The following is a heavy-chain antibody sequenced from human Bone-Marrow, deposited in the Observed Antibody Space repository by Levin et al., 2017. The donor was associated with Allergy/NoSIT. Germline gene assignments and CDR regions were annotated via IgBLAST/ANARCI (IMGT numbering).Heavy chain of an antibody. J-gene: IGHJ4*02. V-gene: IGHV4-59*01. CDR1: GGSISSYY. CDR3: ARAAHYGDYDY. CDR2: IYYSGST. D-gene: IGHD4-17*01. Sequence: PSQTLSLTCTVSGGSISSYYWSWIRQPPGKGLEWIGYIYYSGSTNYNPSLKSRVTISVDTSKNQFSLKLSSVTAADTAIYYCARAAHYGDYDYWGQGTLVTVSS.